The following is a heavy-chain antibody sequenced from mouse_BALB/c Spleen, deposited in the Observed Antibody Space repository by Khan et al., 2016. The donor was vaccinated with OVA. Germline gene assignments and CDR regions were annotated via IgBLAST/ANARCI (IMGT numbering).Heavy chain of an antibody. V-gene: IGHV1-63*02. CDR3: ARWATWYFDV. Sequence: QVQLQQSGGEVVRPGTSVKISCKASGYTFTNYWLGWVRQRPGHGLEWIGDIYPGGYFTNYNEQFKGKDTMTVDTSSSTANLQLSSLTSEYSAVYFSARWATWYFDVWGAGTTVTVSS. J-gene: IGHJ1*01. D-gene: IGHD3-1*01. CDR2: IYPGGYFT. CDR1: GYTFTNYW.